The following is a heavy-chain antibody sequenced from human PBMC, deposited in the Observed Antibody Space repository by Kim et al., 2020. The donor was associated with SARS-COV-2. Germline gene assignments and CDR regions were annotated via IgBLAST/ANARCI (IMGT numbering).Heavy chain of an antibody. CDR2: ISSSSSYI. J-gene: IGHJ3*02. V-gene: IGHV3-21*01. CDR3: ARELLTMVRGVIITDAFDI. D-gene: IGHD3-10*01. CDR1: GFTFSSYS. Sequence: GGSLRLSCAASGFTFSSYSMNWVRQAPGKGLEWVSSISSSSSYIYYADSVKGRFTISRDNAKNSLYLQMNSLRAEDTAVYYCARELLTMVRGVIITDAFDIWGQGTMVTVSS.